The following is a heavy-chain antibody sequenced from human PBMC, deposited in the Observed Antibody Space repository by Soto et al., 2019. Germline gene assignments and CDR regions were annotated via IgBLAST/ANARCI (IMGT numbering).Heavy chain of an antibody. V-gene: IGHV4-30-2*01. CDR2: IYHSGST. CDR1: GGSISSGGYS. J-gene: IGHJ5*02. Sequence: QLQLQESGSGLVKPSQTLSLTFAVSGGSISSGGYSWSWIRQPPGKGLECIGYIYHSGSTYYNPSLKSRVTISVDRSKNQFSLKLSSVTAADTAVYYCASRPSGSGFDPWGQGTLVTVSS. CDR3: ASRPSGSGFDP. D-gene: IGHD1-26*01.